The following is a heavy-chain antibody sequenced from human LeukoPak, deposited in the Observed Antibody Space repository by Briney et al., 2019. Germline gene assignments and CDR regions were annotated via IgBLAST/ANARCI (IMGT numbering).Heavy chain of an antibody. Sequence: GGSLRLSRAASGFTFSDYEMNWVRQAPGKGLEWISYISSSGTNIYYADSVKGRFSISRDNAKNSLYLQMNSLRAEDTAVYYCARGFTSRSGGSLGYWGQGTLVTVSS. V-gene: IGHV3-48*03. CDR1: GFTFSDYE. D-gene: IGHD2-15*01. J-gene: IGHJ4*02. CDR3: ARGFTSRSGGSLGY. CDR2: ISSSGTNI.